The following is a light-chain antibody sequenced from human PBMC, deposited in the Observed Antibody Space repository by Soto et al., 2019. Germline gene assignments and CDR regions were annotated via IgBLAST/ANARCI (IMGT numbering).Light chain of an antibody. J-gene: IGLJ1*01. CDR2: DVG. CDR3: SSYTAFTTYV. V-gene: IGLV2-14*03. CDR1: NSDVGAYSY. Sequence: QSALSHPASVCWSPGQSITISCTGTNSDVGAYSYVSWYQQYPGKAPKLLIYDVGARPSGISDRFSGSKSGNTASLTISGLQAEEEADYYCSSYTAFTTYVFGSGTKVTVL.